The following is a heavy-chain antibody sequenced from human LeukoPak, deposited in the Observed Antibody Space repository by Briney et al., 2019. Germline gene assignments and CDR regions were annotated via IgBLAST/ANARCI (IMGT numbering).Heavy chain of an antibody. Sequence: SETLSLTCTVSGGSFSSYYWSWIRQPPGKGLEWIGYIHYNGITNYNPSLKTRVTMSLDTSKNQVSLNLNSVTAADTAVYYCARHISSGGTYAHFDYWGQGTLVTVSS. V-gene: IGHV4-59*08. D-gene: IGHD1-26*01. J-gene: IGHJ4*02. CDR1: GGSFSSYY. CDR3: ARHISSGGTYAHFDY. CDR2: IHYNGIT.